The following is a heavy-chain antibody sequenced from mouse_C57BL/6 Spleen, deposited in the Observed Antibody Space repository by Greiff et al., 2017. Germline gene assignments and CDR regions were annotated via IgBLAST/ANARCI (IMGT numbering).Heavy chain of an antibody. Sequence: QVQLKESGAELVRPGASVTLSCKASGYTFTDYEMHWVKQTPVHGLEWIGAIDPETGGTAYNQKFKGKAILTADKSSSTAYMELRSLTSEDSAVYYCTRGGLRRLAWFAYWGQGTLVTVSA. J-gene: IGHJ3*01. CDR2: IDPETGGT. CDR3: TRGGLRRLAWFAY. V-gene: IGHV1-15*01. D-gene: IGHD2-4*01. CDR1: GYTFTDYE.